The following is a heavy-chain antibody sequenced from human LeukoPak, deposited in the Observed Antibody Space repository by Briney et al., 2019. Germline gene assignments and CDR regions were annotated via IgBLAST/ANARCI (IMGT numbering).Heavy chain of an antibody. V-gene: IGHV1-18*01. J-gene: IGHJ5*02. CDR1: GYTFTSYG. CDR2: ISAYNGNT. CDR3: AREGRGVNWFDP. D-gene: IGHD2-8*01. Sequence: ASVKVSCKASGYTFTSYGISWVRQAPGQGLEWMGWISAYNGNTNYAQKLQGRVTMTTDTSTSTAYMELSRLTSADTAVYYCAREGRGVNWFDPWGQGTLVTV.